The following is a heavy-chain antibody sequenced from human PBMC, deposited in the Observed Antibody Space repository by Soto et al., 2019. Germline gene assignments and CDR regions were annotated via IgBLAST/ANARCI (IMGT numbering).Heavy chain of an antibody. CDR2: IYSGGST. CDR1: GFTVSSTY. Sequence: GGSLRLSCAASGFTVSSTYMSWVRRAPGKGLEWVSLIYSGGSTYYADSAKGRFTISRDNSKNTLYLQMNSLRAEDTAVYYCARVTYYYDSSGSWAYDAFDIWGQGTMVTVSS. D-gene: IGHD3-22*01. CDR3: ARVTYYYDSSGSWAYDAFDI. V-gene: IGHV3-66*01. J-gene: IGHJ3*02.